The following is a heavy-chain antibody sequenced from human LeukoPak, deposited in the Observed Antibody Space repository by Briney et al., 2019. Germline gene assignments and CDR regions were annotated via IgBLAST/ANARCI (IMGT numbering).Heavy chain of an antibody. CDR2: VYYSGST. CDR1: GSSISSYY. J-gene: IGHJ4*02. D-gene: IGHD6-19*01. Sequence: SQTLSLTCTVSGSSISSYYWSWIRQPPGKGLEWIGYVYYSGSTNYNPSLKSRVTISVDTSKNQFSLKLSPVTAADTAVYYCARGSGWYFYWGQGTLVTVSS. CDR3: ARGSGWYFY. V-gene: IGHV4-59*01.